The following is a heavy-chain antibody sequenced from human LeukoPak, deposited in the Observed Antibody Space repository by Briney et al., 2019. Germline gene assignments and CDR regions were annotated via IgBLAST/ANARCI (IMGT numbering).Heavy chain of an antibody. CDR1: GFNFNNYA. Sequence: GGSLRLSCAASGFNFNNYAMHWVRQAPGKGLEFVSAISTNGGTTYYAKSVKGSFTISRDNTKNTLFLQMDSLRPEDMAVYYCARGSDYDILTAYVQWGQGALATVSS. CDR2: ISTNGGTT. J-gene: IGHJ4*02. D-gene: IGHD3-9*01. V-gene: IGHV3-64*01. CDR3: ARGSDYDILTAYVQ.